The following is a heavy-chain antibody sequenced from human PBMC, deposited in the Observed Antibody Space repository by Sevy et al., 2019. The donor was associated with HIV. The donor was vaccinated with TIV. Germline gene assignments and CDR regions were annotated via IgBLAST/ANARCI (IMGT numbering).Heavy chain of an antibody. CDR1: GGSISSSSYY. V-gene: IGHV4-39*01. J-gene: IGHJ6*02. D-gene: IGHD3-3*01. Sequence: SETLSLTCTVSGGSISSSSYYWGWIRQPPGKGLEWIGSIYYSGSTYYNPSLKSRVTISVDTSKNQFSLKLSSVTAAXTAVYYRARHSTTAYYDFWSGYYSGAYYYYYGMDVWGQGTTVTVSS. CDR2: IYYSGST. CDR3: ARHSTTAYYDFWSGYYSGAYYYYYGMDV.